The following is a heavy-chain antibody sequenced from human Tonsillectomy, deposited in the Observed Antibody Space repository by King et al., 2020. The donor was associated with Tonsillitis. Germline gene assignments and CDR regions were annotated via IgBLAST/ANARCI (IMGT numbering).Heavy chain of an antibody. J-gene: IGHJ4*02. Sequence: VQLVESGGGLVQPGRSLRLSCAASGFTFDDYAMHWVRQAPGKGLEWVSGISWNSGSIGYADSVKGRFTISRDNAKNSLYLQMNSLRAEDTALYYCAKDNGDSDYDSSGYYDYWGQGTLVTVSS. V-gene: IGHV3-9*01. CDR2: ISWNSGSI. D-gene: IGHD3-22*01. CDR3: AKDNGDSDYDSSGYYDY. CDR1: GFTFDDYA.